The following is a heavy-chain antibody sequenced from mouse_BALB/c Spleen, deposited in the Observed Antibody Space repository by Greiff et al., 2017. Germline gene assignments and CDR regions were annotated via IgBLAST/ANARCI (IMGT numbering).Heavy chain of an antibody. D-gene: IGHD2-4*01. V-gene: IGHV5-17*02. CDR3: ARKDYYEAMDY. J-gene: IGHJ4*01. Sequence: EVKLMESGGGLVQPGGSRKLSCAASGFTFSSFGMHWVRQAPEKGLEWVAYISSGSSTIYYADTVKGRFTISRDNPKNTLFLQMTSLRSEDTAMYYCARKDYYEAMDYWGQGTSVTVSS. CDR1: GFTFSSFG. CDR2: ISSGSSTI.